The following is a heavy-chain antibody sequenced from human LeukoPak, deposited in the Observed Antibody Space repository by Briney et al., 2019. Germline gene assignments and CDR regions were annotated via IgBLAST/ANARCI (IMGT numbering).Heavy chain of an antibody. V-gene: IGHV3-21*01. CDR3: AGTSGSGGY. Sequence: GPLRFSCAASGFTFSSYSMNWVRQAPGKGMEWVSSISSSSSYIYYADSVKCRFTISRDNAKNSLYLQMNSLRAEDTAVYYCAGTSGSGGYWGQGTLVTVSS. CDR1: GFTFSSYS. D-gene: IGHD3-10*01. CDR2: ISSSSSYI. J-gene: IGHJ4*02.